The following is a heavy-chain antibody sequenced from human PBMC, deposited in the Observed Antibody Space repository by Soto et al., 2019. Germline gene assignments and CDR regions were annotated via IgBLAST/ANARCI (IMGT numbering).Heavy chain of an antibody. CDR3: ASHPRDSSAYWYYCDY. Sequence: EVQLVESGGGLVKPGGSLRLSCAASGFTFSSYSMNWVRQAPGKGLEWVSSISSSSSYIYYADSVKGRFTISRDNAKNSLYLQMNGLRAEDTAVYYCASHPRDSSAYWYYCDYWGQGTLVTVSS. J-gene: IGHJ4*02. D-gene: IGHD3-22*01. V-gene: IGHV3-21*01. CDR1: GFTFSSYS. CDR2: ISSSSSYI.